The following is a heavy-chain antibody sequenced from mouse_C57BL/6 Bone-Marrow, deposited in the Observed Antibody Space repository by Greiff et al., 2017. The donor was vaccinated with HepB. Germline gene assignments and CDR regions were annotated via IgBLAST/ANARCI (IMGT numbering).Heavy chain of an antibody. D-gene: IGHD3-2*02. J-gene: IGHJ2*01. V-gene: IGHV1-59*01. CDR3: ARGGDSSGYYYFDY. Sequence: QVQLQQPGAELVRPGTSVKLSCKASGYTFTSYWMHWVKQRPGQGLEWIGEIDPSDSYTNYNQKFKGKSTLTVDKSSSTAYMQLSSLTSEDSAVYYCARGGDSSGYYYFDYWGQGTTLTVSS. CDR2: IDPSDSYT. CDR1: GYTFTSYW.